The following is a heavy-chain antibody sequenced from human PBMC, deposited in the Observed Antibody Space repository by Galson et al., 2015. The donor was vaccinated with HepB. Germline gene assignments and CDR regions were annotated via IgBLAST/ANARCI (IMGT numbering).Heavy chain of an antibody. CDR3: ATTLFGSCAYLTFDL. Sequence: LRLSCAASGVTLSSYTMNWVRQAPGKGLQWISYISTNGATIHYADSVKGRFTIARDNARNSIFLQMNSLRVEDTAVYYCATTLFGSCAYLTFDLWGQGTLVTVSS. D-gene: IGHD3-3*01. CDR2: ISTNGATI. J-gene: IGHJ3*01. CDR1: GVTLSSYT. V-gene: IGHV3-48*04.